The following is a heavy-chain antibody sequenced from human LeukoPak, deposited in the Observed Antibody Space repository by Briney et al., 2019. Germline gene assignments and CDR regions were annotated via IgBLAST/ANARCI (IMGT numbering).Heavy chain of an antibody. D-gene: IGHD5-12*01. CDR1: GGSFSGYY. CDR3: ARGTLNYSGYNYMDFDY. CDR2: INDSGST. V-gene: IGHV4-34*01. J-gene: IGHJ4*02. Sequence: SETLSLTCAVYGGSFSGYYWSWIRQPPGKGLEWIGEINDSGSTTYNPSLKTRVNISVDTSKNQFSLKFSSVTAADTAVYYCARGTLNYSGYNYMDFDYWGQGTLVPVSS.